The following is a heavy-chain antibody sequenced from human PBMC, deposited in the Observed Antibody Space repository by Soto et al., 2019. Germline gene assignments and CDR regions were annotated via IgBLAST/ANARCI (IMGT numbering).Heavy chain of an antibody. J-gene: IGHJ4*02. CDR3: ATGAGWLRLDSRV. Sequence: SETLSLTCTVSGASISSNGYYWGWIRQPPGKGLEWIESIFYSGTTHYNPSLRSRLSISVDTSKNVFSLKLSSLTAADTAIYYCATGAGWLRLDSRVWGQGTLVTVSS. CDR2: IFYSGTT. V-gene: IGHV4-39*02. CDR1: GASISSNGYY. D-gene: IGHD5-12*01.